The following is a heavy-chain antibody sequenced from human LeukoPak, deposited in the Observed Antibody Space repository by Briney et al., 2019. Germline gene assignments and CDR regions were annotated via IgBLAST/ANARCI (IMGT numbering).Heavy chain of an antibody. CDR1: GGSFSGYY. Sequence: SETLSLTCAVYGGSFSGYYWSWIRQPPGKGLEWIGEINHSGSTNYNPSLKSRATISVDTSKNQFSLKLSSVTAADTAVYYCARRSRGYPFDYWGQGTLVTVSS. D-gene: IGHD1-1*01. J-gene: IGHJ4*02. V-gene: IGHV4-34*01. CDR2: INHSGST. CDR3: ARRSRGYPFDY.